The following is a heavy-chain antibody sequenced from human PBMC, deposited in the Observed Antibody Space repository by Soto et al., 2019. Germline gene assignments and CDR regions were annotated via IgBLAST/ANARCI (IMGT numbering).Heavy chain of an antibody. CDR1: VGPFSSYG. J-gene: IGHJ6*02. Sequence: QVQLVQSGAEVKKPGSSVKVSCKASVGPFSSYGISWVRQAPGQGLEWMGGIIPIFGTANYAQKFQGRVTITADESTSSAYMELSRLRSEDTAVYYCARAVEQSYYYYGMDVWGQGNTVTVSS. CDR2: IIPIFGTA. CDR3: ARAVEQSYYYYGMDV. V-gene: IGHV1-69*12.